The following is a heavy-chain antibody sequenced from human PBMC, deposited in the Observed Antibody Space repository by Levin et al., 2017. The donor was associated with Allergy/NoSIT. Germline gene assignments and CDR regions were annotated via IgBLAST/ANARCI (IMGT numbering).Heavy chain of an antibody. V-gene: IGHV3-72*01. D-gene: IGHD6-13*01. CDR2: IRNKAKSYST. Sequence: GESLKISCVVSGFTFRDYYMDWVRQAPGKGLEWVGRIRNKAKSYSTDYAASVRGRFSISRDDSKGSLYLQMNNLKAEDTAVYYCVRDSAGLDYWGQGTLVTVSS. CDR1: GFTFRDYY. CDR3: VRDSAGLDY. J-gene: IGHJ4*02.